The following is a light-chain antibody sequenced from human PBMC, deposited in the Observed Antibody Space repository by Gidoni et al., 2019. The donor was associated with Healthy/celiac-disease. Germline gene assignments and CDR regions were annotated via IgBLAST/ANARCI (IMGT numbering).Light chain of an antibody. V-gene: IGKV1-5*03. J-gene: IGKJ1*01. Sequence: DIQMTQSPSTLSASVGDRVTITCRASPSISSWLAWYQQKPGNAPKLLIYKASSLESGVPSRCIGSRAGTEVTLTISSLQPDDFATYYCQQYNSYSWTFGQGTKVEIK. CDR1: PSISSW. CDR2: KAS. CDR3: QQYNSYSWT.